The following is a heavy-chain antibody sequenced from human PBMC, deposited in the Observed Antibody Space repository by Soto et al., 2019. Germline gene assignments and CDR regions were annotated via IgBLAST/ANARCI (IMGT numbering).Heavy chain of an antibody. CDR1: GGSFSGYY. D-gene: IGHD2-15*01. CDR3: ARVIVVVVAAKNWFDP. Sequence: SETLSLTCAVYGGSFSGYYWSWIRQPPGKGLEWIGEINHSGSTNYNPSLKSRVTISVDTSKNQFSLKLSSVTAADTAVYYCARVIVVVVAAKNWFDPWGQGTLVTVSS. V-gene: IGHV4-34*01. J-gene: IGHJ5*02. CDR2: INHSGST.